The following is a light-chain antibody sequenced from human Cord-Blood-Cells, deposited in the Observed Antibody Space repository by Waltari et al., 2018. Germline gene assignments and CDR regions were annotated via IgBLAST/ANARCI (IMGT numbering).Light chain of an antibody. CDR1: QSVSSN. CDR2: GAS. J-gene: IGKJ1*01. Sequence: EIVMTQSPATLSVSPGERATLSCRASQSVSSNLAWYQQKPGQAPRLLIYGASTRATCIPARFSGSGSRTEFTLTISSLQSEDFAVYYCQQYNNWPRTFGQGTKVEIK. CDR3: QQYNNWPRT. V-gene: IGKV3-15*01.